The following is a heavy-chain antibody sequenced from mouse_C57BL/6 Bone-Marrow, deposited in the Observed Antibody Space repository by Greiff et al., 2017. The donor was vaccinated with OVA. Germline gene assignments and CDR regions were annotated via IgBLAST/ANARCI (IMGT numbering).Heavy chain of an antibody. Sequence: VKVVESGPGLVQPSQSLSITCTVSGFSLTSYGVHWVRQSPGKGLEWLGVIWRGGSTDYNAAFMSRLSITKDNSKSQVFFKMNSLQADDTAIYYCATYDYGGDWFAYWGQGTLVTVSA. CDR1: GFSLTSYG. V-gene: IGHV2-5*01. CDR2: IWRGGST. J-gene: IGHJ3*01. D-gene: IGHD2-4*01. CDR3: ATYDYGGDWFAY.